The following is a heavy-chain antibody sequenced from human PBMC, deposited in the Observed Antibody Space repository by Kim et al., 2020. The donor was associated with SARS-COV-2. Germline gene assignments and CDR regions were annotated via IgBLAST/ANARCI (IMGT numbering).Heavy chain of an antibody. J-gene: IGHJ6*02. D-gene: IGHD3-10*01. CDR3: ARDGGLLWFGEPTTYGMDV. V-gene: IGHV7-4-1*02. Sequence: ASVKVSCKASGYTFTSYAMNWVRQAPGQGLEWMGWINTNTGNPTYAQGFTGRFVFSLDTSVSTAYLQISSLKAEDTAVYYCARDGGLLWFGEPTTYGMDVWGQGTTVTVSS. CDR2: INTNTGNP. CDR1: GYTFTSYA.